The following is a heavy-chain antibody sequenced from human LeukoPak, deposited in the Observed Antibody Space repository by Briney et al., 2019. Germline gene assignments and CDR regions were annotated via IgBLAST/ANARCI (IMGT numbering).Heavy chain of an antibody. J-gene: IGHJ5*02. CDR3: ARKMTTVTSSWFDP. CDR2: IYYSGST. D-gene: IGHD4-17*01. CDR1: GGSISSYY. Sequence: SETLSLTCTVSGGSISSYYRSWIRQPPGKGLEWIGYIYYSGSTNYNPSLKSRVTISVDTSKNQFSLKLSSVTAADTAVYYCARKMTTVTSSWFDPWGQGTLVTVSS. V-gene: IGHV4-59*01.